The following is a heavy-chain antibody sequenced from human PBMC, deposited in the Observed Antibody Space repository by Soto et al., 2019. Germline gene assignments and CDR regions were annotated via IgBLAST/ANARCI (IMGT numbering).Heavy chain of an antibody. J-gene: IGHJ5*01. V-gene: IGHV3-21*06. CDR2: ITNRGTHT. CDR3: TRAHEVAWFDS. CDR1: GFSFSSYT. Sequence: GGSLRLSCTASGFSFSSYTMNWVRQAPGKGLQWDASITNRGTHTYSADSVKGRFTISRDNDKNSLYLQMNNLRAEDTATYYCTRAHEVAWFDSWGLGTLVTVSS. D-gene: IGHD2-15*01.